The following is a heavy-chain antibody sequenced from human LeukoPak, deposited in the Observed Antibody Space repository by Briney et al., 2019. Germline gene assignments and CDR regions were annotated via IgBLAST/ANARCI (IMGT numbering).Heavy chain of an antibody. CDR2: INPNSGGT. CDR3: ARARRGDDELYYYYYYMDV. D-gene: IGHD3-3*01. Sequence: ASVKVSCKASGYTFTGYYMHWVRQAPGQGLEWMGWINPNSGGTNYAQKFQGRVTMTRDTSISTAYMELSRLRSDDTAVYYCARARRGDDELYYYYYYMDVWGKGTTVTVSS. V-gene: IGHV1-2*02. CDR1: GYTFTGYY. J-gene: IGHJ6*03.